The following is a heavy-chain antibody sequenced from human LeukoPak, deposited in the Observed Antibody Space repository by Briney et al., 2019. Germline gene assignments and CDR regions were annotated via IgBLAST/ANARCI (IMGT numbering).Heavy chain of an antibody. CDR1: GASISAYY. Sequence: SETLSLTCTVSGASISAYYWSWIRQSLGKELTWIGFVHSSGTTKYNPSLNGRVTISVDTSKNQLSLRLNSVTPADTAVYFCARDYPWFDSWGQGTLVTVSS. J-gene: IGHJ5*01. D-gene: IGHD3-16*02. CDR3: ARDYPWFDS. V-gene: IGHV4-59*01. CDR2: VHSSGTT.